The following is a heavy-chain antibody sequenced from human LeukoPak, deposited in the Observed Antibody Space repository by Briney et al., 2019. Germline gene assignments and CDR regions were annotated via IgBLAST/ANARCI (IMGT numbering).Heavy chain of an antibody. J-gene: IGHJ4*02. CDR1: GFTFSTYS. Sequence: PGGSLRLSCAASGFTFSTYSMNWVRQAPGKGLEWVANIKQDGSAKDYVDSVKGRFTISRENAKNSLYLQMNSLRVDDTAIYYCARVYQSTSGRAIDYWGQGTLVTVSS. D-gene: IGHD2-2*01. CDR2: IKQDGSAK. V-gene: IGHV3-7*01. CDR3: ARVYQSTSGRAIDY.